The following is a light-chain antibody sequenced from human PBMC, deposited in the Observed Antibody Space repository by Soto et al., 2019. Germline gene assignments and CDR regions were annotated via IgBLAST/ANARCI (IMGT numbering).Light chain of an antibody. V-gene: IGKV3-20*01. CDR3: QQYGSSPLYT. CDR1: QSVSSSY. CDR2: GAS. J-gene: IGKJ2*01. Sequence: IVLTQSPGTLSLSPGERATLSCRASQSVSSSYLAWYQQKPGQAPRHLIYGASRRATGIPDRFSGSGSGTDFTLTISRLEPEDFAVYYCQQYGSSPLYTFGQGTKLEIK.